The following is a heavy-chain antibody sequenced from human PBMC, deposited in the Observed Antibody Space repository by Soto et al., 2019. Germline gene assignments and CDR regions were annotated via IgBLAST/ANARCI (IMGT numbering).Heavy chain of an antibody. J-gene: IGHJ4*02. CDR3: EKDRLAGNFDC. Sequence: EVQLLDSGGGLVQPGGSLGLSCAASGFTFNNYAMNWVRQAPGMGLEWVATISNTGGGTYYADSVKGRFTISRDNSKNTLNVQMSSLRVEDTAVYYGEKDRLAGNFDCWCQGTQVTVSS. CDR2: ISNTGGGT. D-gene: IGHD6-6*01. CDR1: GFTFNNYA. V-gene: IGHV3-23*01.